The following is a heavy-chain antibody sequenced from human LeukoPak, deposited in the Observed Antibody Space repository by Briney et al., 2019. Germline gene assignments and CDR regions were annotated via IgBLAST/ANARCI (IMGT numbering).Heavy chain of an antibody. Sequence: ASVKVSCKASGYTFTDYFIHWVRQAPGQGLEWMGWINPNIGDASYAQKFQDRVTMTRDRSINTAYMELSRLTSDDTAVYYCARMALVGGDSMGFGSGGQGPLVTVSS. V-gene: IGHV1-2*02. CDR3: ARMALVGGDSMGFGS. J-gene: IGHJ5*01. CDR1: GYTFTDYF. CDR2: INPNIGDA. D-gene: IGHD2-21*02.